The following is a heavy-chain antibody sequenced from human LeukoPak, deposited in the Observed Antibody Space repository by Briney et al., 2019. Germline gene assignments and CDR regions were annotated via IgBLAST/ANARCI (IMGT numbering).Heavy chain of an antibody. D-gene: IGHD4-11*01. CDR1: GFTFGDYA. CDR2: IRINAYGGTT. Sequence: GGSLRLSCTPSGFTFGDYAMSWFRQAPGKGPEWVGFIRINAYGGTTEYAASVKGGFTISRDDSKSIAYLQMNSLKTEDTAVYYCSRGVVTNYYYYYMDVWGKGTTVTVSS. J-gene: IGHJ6*03. V-gene: IGHV3-49*03. CDR3: SRGVVTNYYYYYMDV.